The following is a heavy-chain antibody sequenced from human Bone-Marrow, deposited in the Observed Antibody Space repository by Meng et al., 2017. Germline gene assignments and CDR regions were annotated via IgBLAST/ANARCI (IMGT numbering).Heavy chain of an antibody. CDR1: GYPFSSHG. J-gene: IGHJ6*02. V-gene: IGHV1-18*01. CDR3: ARSGYYSDRTRTQYYYYGMDV. D-gene: IGHD3-22*01. CDR2: ISAYNGNT. Sequence: ASVKVSCKASGYPFSSHGISWVRQAPGQGLEWMGWISAYNGNTYYAQKFRARVTMTIDTSTSTAYLELRSLRSDDTALYYCARSGYYSDRTRTQYYYYGMDVWGQGTTVTVSS.